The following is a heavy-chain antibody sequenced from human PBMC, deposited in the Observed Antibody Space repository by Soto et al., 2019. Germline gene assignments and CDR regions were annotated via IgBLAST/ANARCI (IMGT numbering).Heavy chain of an antibody. CDR1: GFTFTRYS. J-gene: IGHJ4*02. V-gene: IGHV3-21*01. CDR2: ISSTTNYI. Sequence: GGSLRLSCAASGFTFTRYSMNWVRQAPGKGLEWVSSISSTTNYIYYADSMKGRFTVSRDNAKNSAYLDMNSLSAEDTAVYYCARESEDLTSNFDYWGQGTLVTVSS. CDR3: ARESEDLTSNFDY.